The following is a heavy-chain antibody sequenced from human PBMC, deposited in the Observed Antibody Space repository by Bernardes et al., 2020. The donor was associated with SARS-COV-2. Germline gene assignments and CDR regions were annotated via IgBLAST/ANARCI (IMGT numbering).Heavy chain of an antibody. CDR1: GGSISSYY. D-gene: IGHD3-3*01. V-gene: IGHV4-59*01. Sequence: SETLSLTCTVSGGSISSYYWSWIRQPPGKGLEWIGYIYYSGSTNYNPSLKSRVTISVDTSKNQFSLKLSSVTAADTAVYYCARDKYYDFWSGYYNGGYYGMDVWGQGTTVTVSS. J-gene: IGHJ6*02. CDR2: IYYSGST. CDR3: ARDKYYDFWSGYYNGGYYGMDV.